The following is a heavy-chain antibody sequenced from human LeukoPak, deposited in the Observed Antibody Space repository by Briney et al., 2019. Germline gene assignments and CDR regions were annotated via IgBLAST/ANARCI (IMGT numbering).Heavy chain of an antibody. J-gene: IGHJ3*02. V-gene: IGHV1-2*04. D-gene: IGHD6-13*01. CDR2: INPNSGGT. Sequence: ASVKVSCKASGSTFTGYYMHWRRKAPGPGLERKGWINPNSGGTNYAQKFQGWVTMTRDTSISTAYRELSRLRSDDTAVYYCARVGIAAAGTLSAFDIWGQGTMVTVSS. CDR3: ARVGIAAAGTLSAFDI. CDR1: GSTFTGYY.